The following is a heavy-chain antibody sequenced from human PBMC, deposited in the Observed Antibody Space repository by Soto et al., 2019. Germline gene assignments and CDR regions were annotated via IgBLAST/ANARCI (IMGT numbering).Heavy chain of an antibody. V-gene: IGHV3-48*01. CDR3: ARDRCLGGSCYQVYN. D-gene: IGHD2-15*01. CDR2: ISDSSSVI. J-gene: IGHJ4*02. Sequence: EVQLVESGGGFVQPGGSLTLSCAASGFTFSTYTMNWVRQAPGKGLEWLSYISDSSSVIYYADSVQGRFTISRDNAKGTLFLQMNSLRAEDTAVYYCARDRCLGGSCYQVYNWGQGPLVTVFS. CDR1: GFTFSTYT.